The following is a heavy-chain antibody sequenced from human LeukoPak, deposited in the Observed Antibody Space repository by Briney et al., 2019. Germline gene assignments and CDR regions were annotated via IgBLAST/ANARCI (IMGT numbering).Heavy chain of an antibody. D-gene: IGHD5-18*01. CDR1: GFTFSDYY. CDR2: ISSSGSTI. J-gene: IGHJ6*03. V-gene: IGHV3-11*04. Sequence: GGSLRLSCAASGFTFSDYYMSWIRQAPGKGLEWVSYISSSGSTIYYADSVKGRFTISRDNAKNSLYLQMNSLRAEDTAVYYCARAGGRGIGVDTAMVGEYYYYYYYMDVWGKGTTVTVSS. CDR3: ARAGGRGIGVDTAMVGEYYYYYYYMDV.